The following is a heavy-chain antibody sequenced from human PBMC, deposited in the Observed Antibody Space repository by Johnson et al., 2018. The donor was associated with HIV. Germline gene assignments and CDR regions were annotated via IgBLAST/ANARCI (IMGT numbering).Heavy chain of an antibody. J-gene: IGHJ3*02. CDR2: ISWNSGSI. CDR3: ARGGASDAFDI. V-gene: IGHV3-9*01. CDR1: GFTFDDYA. D-gene: IGHD4/OR15-4a*01. Sequence: VQLVESGGVVVQPGGSLRLSCAASGFTFDDYAMHWVRQAPGKGLEWVSGISWNSGSIGYADSVKGRFTISRDSSKDTLYLQMNSLRAEDTAVYYCARGGASDAFDIWGQGTMVTVSS.